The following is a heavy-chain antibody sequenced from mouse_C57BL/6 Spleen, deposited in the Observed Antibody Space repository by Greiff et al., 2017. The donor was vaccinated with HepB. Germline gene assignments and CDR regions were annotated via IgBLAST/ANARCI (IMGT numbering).Heavy chain of an antibody. CDR3: ARDGYYGSSGYWYFDV. D-gene: IGHD1-1*01. Sequence: EVQLQQSGPELVKPGASVKISCKASGYSFTDYNMNWVKQSNGKSLEWIGVINPNYGTTSYNQKFKGKATLTVDKSSSTAYMQLNSLTSEDSAVYYCARDGYYGSSGYWYFDVWGTGTTVTVSS. CDR2: INPNYGTT. V-gene: IGHV1-39*01. CDR1: GYSFTDYN. J-gene: IGHJ1*03.